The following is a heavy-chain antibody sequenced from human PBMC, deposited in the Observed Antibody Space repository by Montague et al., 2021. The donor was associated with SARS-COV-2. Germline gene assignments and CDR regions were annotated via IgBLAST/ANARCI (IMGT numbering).Heavy chain of an antibody. D-gene: IGHD2-2*01. CDR2: IYYSGST. CDR1: GGSISSSSYY. V-gene: IGHV4-39*01. J-gene: IGHJ5*02. CDR3: ARQGDQLLLEYWFDP. Sequence: SETLSLTCTVSGGSISSSSYYWGWIRQPPGKGLEWIGSIYYSGSTYYNPSLKSRVTISVDTSKNQFSLKLSSETAADTAVYYCARQGDQLLLEYWFDPWGQGTLVTVSS.